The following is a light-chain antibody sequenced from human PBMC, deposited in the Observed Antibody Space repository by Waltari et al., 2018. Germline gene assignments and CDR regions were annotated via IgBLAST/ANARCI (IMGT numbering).Light chain of an antibody. CDR2: EVS. CDR1: SSDVGGYNY. J-gene: IGLJ2*01. Sequence: QSALTQPASVSGSPGQSITISCTGTSSDVGGYNYVSWYQQHPGKAPKLMIYEVSNRPSWVSNRFSGSKSGNTASLTISGLQAEDEVDYYCSSYTSSSTLVFGGGTKLTVL. CDR3: SSYTSSSTLV. V-gene: IGLV2-14*01.